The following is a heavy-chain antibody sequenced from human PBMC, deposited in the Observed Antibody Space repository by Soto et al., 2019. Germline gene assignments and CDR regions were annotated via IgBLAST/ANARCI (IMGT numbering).Heavy chain of an antibody. CDR1: GFTFSSYA. CDR2: ITGSGDST. V-gene: IGHV3-23*01. CDR3: AKVCVFTIREGFDY. Sequence: EVQLLESGGGLVQPGGSLRLSCAASGFTFSSYAMSWVRQAPGKGLEWDSAITGSGDSTYYADSVKGRFTVSRDNSKNTLYMQMNSLRAEDTAVYYCAKVCVFTIREGFDYWGLGTLVTVSS. J-gene: IGHJ4*02. D-gene: IGHD3-3*01.